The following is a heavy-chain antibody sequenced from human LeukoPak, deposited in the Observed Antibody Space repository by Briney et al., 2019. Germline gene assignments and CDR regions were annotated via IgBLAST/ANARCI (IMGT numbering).Heavy chain of an antibody. J-gene: IGHJ6*03. Sequence: ASVKVSCKASGGTFSSYAISWVRQAPGQGLEWMGGIIPIFGTANYAQKFQGRVTITTDESTSTAYMELSSLRSEDTAVYYCAKTGFQWGEYFYYMDVWGKGTTVTVSS. CDR3: AKTGFQWGEYFYYMDV. D-gene: IGHD1-14*01. CDR1: GGTFSSYA. CDR2: IIPIFGTA. V-gene: IGHV1-69*05.